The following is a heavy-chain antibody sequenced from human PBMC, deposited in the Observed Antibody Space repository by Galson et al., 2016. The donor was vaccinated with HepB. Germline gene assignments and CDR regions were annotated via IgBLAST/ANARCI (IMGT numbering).Heavy chain of an antibody. D-gene: IGHD1-14*01. V-gene: IGHV1-2*02. CDR1: GYTFTDYY. J-gene: IGHJ6*02. CDR2: LNPYSGGT. Sequence: SVKVSCKASGYTFTDYYIHWVRQAPGQGLEWMGWLNPYSGGTHYARKFQGRVTMTRDMSISPAYMELSRLTSDDTAVFYCARVPRHTGNRYGLDVWGQGTTVTVSS. CDR3: ARVPRHTGNRYGLDV.